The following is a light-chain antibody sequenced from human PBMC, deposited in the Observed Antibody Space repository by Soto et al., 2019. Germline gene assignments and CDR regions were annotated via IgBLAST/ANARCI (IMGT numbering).Light chain of an antibody. J-gene: IGKJ5*01. Sequence: EIVLTQSPGTLSLSPGERATVSCRASQSVSSSYLAWYQQKPGQAPRLLIYGASSRATGIPDRFSGSGCGTDFTVTISRLEPEDFAVYYCQQYGSSPIFGQGTRLEIK. CDR2: GAS. CDR1: QSVSSSY. V-gene: IGKV3-20*01. CDR3: QQYGSSPI.